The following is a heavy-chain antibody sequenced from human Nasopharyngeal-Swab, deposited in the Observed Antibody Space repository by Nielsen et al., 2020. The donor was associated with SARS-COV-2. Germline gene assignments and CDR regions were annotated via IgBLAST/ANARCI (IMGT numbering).Heavy chain of an antibody. CDR3: TRETLYDSSGYYRGGAFDI. CDR1: GFTFGDYA. J-gene: IGHJ3*02. V-gene: IGHV3-49*03. CDR2: IRSKAYGGTT. D-gene: IGHD3-22*01. Sequence: GESLKISCTASGFTFGDYAMSWFRQAPGKGLEWVGFIRSKAYGGTTEYAASVKGRFTISRDDSKSIAYLQMNSLKTEDTAAYYCTRETLYDSSGYYRGGAFDIWGQGTMVTVSS.